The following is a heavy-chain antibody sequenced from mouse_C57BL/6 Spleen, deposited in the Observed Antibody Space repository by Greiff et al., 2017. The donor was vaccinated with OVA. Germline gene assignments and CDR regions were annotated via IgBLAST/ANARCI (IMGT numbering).Heavy chain of an antibody. Sequence: QVQLQQPGAELVMPGASVKLSCKASGYTFTSYWMHWVKQRPGQGLEWIGEIDPSDSYTNYNQKFKGKSTLTVDKSSSTSYMQRSSLTSEDSAVYYCARIYDGYGSWFAYWGQGTLVTVSA. D-gene: IGHD2-3*01. V-gene: IGHV1-69*01. CDR1: GYTFTSYW. CDR2: IDPSDSYT. J-gene: IGHJ3*01. CDR3: ARIYDGYGSWFAY.